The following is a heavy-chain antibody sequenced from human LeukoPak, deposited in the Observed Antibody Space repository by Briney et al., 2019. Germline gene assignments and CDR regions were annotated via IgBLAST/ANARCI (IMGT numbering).Heavy chain of an antibody. CDR2: ISYDRSYK. D-gene: IGHD4-17*01. CDR1: GFTFSSYA. J-gene: IGHJ4*02. V-gene: IGHV3-30-3*01. Sequence: GGSLRLSCAASGFTFSSYAMHWVRQAPGKGLEWVAVISYDRSYKYYADAVKGRFTISRDNSKNTLYLQMSSLRAEDTSVYYCARGGPGDYGSGYWGQGTLVTV. CDR3: ARGGPGDYGSGY.